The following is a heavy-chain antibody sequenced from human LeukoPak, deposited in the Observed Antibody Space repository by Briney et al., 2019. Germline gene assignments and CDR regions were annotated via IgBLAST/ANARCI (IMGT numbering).Heavy chain of an antibody. CDR3: AKDTPITTGTTPTDY. D-gene: IGHD1-1*01. CDR1: GFTFSNNA. CDR2: IYGRGETT. J-gene: IGHJ4*02. V-gene: IGHV3-23*01. Sequence: SGGSLRLSCVASGFTFSNNAMNWVRQAPGKGLEWVSAIYGRGETTYYADPVKGRFTISRDNSKNTLYLQMNSLRAEDTAVYYCAKDTPITTGTTPTDYWGQGTLVTVSS.